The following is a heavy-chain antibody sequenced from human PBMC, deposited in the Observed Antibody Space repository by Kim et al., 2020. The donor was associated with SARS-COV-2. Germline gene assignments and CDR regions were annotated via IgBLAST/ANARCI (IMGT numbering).Heavy chain of an antibody. J-gene: IGHJ3*01. CDR3: AKVDRYGSGIFS. V-gene: IGHV3-23*01. Sequence: GGSLRLSCAASGFTLSSSAVSWVRQAPGKGLEWVSSLTTGVGITYYADSVKGRFTISRDNSKKPVYLQMNSLRAEDTAIYYCAKVDRYGSGIFSWGQGTMVTVSS. D-gene: IGHD3-10*01. CDR1: GFTLSSSA. CDR2: LTTGVGIT.